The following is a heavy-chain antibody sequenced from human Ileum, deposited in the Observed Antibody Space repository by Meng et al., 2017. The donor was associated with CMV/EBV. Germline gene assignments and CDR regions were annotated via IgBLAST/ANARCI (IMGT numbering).Heavy chain of an antibody. CDR1: GGSISSSSYY. J-gene: IGHJ4*02. CDR3: ARVGTTMIIVHY. D-gene: IGHD3-22*01. Sequence: VSGGSISSSSYYWGWIRQPPGKGLEWIGSIYYSGSTYYNPSLKSRVTISVDTSKNQFSLKLSSVTAADTAVYYCARVGTTMIIVHYWGQGTLVTVSS. V-gene: IGHV4-39*07. CDR2: IYYSGST.